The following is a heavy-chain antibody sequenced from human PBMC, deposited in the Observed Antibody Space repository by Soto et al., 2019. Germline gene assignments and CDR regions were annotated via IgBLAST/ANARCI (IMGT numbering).Heavy chain of an antibody. J-gene: IGHJ4*02. V-gene: IGHV1-8*01. CDR2: MNPNSGNT. CDR1: GYTFTSYD. CDR3: ARDAVPFYYHSMASDY. D-gene: IGHD3-22*01. Sequence: ASVKVSCKASGYTFTSYDINWVRQATGQGLEWMGWMNPNSGNTGYAQKFQGRVTMTRNTSISTAYMELRSLRSDDTAVYYCARDAVPFYYHSMASDYWGQGTLVTVSS.